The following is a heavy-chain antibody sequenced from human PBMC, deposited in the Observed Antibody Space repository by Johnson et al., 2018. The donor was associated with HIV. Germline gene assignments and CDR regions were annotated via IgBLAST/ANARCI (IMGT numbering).Heavy chain of an antibody. V-gene: IGHV3-33*06. CDR1: GFTFSTYD. CDR2: IWYDGSNK. Sequence: QVQLVESGGGWVKPGGSLRLSCAASGFTFSTYDMHWVRQVTGKGLEWVAVIWYDGSNKYYADSVKGRFTISRDNSKNTLYLQMNSLRAEDTAVYYCAKELADSSGYYADAFDIWGQGTMVTVSS. J-gene: IGHJ3*02. CDR3: AKELADSSGYYADAFDI. D-gene: IGHD3-22*01.